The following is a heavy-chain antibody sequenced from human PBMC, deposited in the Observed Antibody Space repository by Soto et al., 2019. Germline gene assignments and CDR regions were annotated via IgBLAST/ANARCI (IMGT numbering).Heavy chain of an antibody. D-gene: IGHD1-26*01. CDR2: ISVGSGSI. CDR1: GFTFSSYA. Sequence: EVHLAESGGGLVQPGRSRRISCAASGFTFSSYAMNWVRQAPGKGLEWISYISVGSGSIFYADSVRGRFTISRDDAQNSVYLQMDTLRYEDTAMYYCVRDDKWAFDIWGQGTTVSVSS. CDR3: VRDDKWAFDI. J-gene: IGHJ3*02. V-gene: IGHV3-48*02.